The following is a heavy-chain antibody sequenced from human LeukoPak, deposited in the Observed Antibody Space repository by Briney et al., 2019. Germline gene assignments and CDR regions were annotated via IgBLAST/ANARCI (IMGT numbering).Heavy chain of an antibody. CDR1: GFYFSRFA. J-gene: IGHJ1*01. Sequence: GGSLRLSCETSGFYFSRFAMSWVRQAPGKGPEWVSTISGTGGSTYYAASVKGRFTISRDNSNNTVSLQMDSLRAEDTALYYCAHPGATNVGYWGQGTLVTVSP. D-gene: IGHD1-26*01. CDR3: AHPGATNVGY. CDR2: ISGTGGST. V-gene: IGHV3-23*01.